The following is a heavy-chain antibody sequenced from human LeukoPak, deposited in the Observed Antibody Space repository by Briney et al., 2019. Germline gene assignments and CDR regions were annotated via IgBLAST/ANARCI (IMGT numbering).Heavy chain of an antibody. CDR1: GFTFDDYG. V-gene: IGHV3-20*04. J-gene: IGHJ4*02. CDR2: INWNGGST. CDR3: AGDREDYGDFGY. Sequence: GGSLRLSCAASGFTFDDYGMSWVRQAPGKGLEWVSGINWNGGSTGYADSVKGRFTISRDNAKNSLYLQMNSLRAEDTAVYYCAGDREDYGDFGYWGQGTLVTVSS. D-gene: IGHD4-17*01.